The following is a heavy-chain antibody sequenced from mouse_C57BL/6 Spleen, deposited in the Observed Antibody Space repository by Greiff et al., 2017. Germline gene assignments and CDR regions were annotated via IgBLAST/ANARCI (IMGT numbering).Heavy chain of an antibody. J-gene: IGHJ1*03. Sequence: QVQLPQSGAELMKPGASVKLSCQATGYTFTGYWIEWVKQRPGHGLEWIGEILPGSGSTNYTEKLKGKATFTADTSSNTAYMQLSSLTTEDSAIYYGARGKPGSSYDWYFDVGGTGTTVTVSS. CDR1: GYTFTGYW. CDR3: ARGKPGSSYDWYFDV. D-gene: IGHD1-1*01. CDR2: ILPGSGST. V-gene: IGHV1-9*01.